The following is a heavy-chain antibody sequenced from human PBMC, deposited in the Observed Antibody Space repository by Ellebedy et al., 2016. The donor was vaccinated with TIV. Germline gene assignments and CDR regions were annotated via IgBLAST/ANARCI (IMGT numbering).Heavy chain of an antibody. CDR1: GFTFSSYA. CDR3: AKDLYGDYVVDY. J-gene: IGHJ4*02. V-gene: IGHV3-23*01. CDR2: ITGGGDNT. D-gene: IGHD4-17*01. Sequence: GESLKISCAASGFTFSSYAMRWVRQPPAKGLEWSSTITGGGDNTYYADSVKGRFTISRDNSKNTLYLQMNSLRAADTAVYYCAKDLYGDYVVDYWGQGTLVTVSS.